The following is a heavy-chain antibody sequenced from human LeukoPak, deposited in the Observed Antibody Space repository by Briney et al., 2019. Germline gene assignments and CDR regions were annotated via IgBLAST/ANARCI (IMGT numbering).Heavy chain of an antibody. CDR1: GFRFSSYS. J-gene: IGHJ4*02. CDR2: MSGDSDII. Sequence: GGSLRLSCAASGFRFSSYSMNWVRQAPGKGLEWVSYMSGDSDIIDYADSVRGRFTISRDNARNSLYLQMNSLRDEDTAVYYCVRGGPIDYWGQGTLVTVSS. V-gene: IGHV3-48*02. CDR3: VRGGPIDY.